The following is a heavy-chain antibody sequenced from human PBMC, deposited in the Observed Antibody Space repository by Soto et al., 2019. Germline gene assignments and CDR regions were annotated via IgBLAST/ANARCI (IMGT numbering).Heavy chain of an antibody. CDR3: ASGWMAAFDY. CDR1: GDSIKTHY. D-gene: IGHD2-2*03. J-gene: IGHJ4*02. Sequence: RSLTCNVTGDSIKTHYWSWIRQAPGKGLEWIGYIYYSGSTLYNPSLKRRVTISADTAKNQFSLRLTSLTAADTAVYYCASGWMAAFDYCGQGTQVTVYS. CDR2: IYYSGST. V-gene: IGHV4-59*11.